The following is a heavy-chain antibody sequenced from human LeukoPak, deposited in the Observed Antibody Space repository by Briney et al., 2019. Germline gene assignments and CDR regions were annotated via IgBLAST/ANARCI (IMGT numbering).Heavy chain of an antibody. J-gene: IGHJ6*03. CDR1: GYAINIDYY. CDR2: IYTSGST. D-gene: IGHD3-10*01. CDR3: ANGPPGYYGSGSYYSRHNYYYYMDV. V-gene: IGHV4-4*07. Sequence: SETLSLTCFVSGYAINIDYYGSWIRQPAGKGLEWIGRIYTSGSTNYNPSLKSRVTISVDTSKNQFSLKLSSVTAADTAVYYCANGPPGYYGSGSYYSRHNYYYYMDVWGKGTTVTVSS.